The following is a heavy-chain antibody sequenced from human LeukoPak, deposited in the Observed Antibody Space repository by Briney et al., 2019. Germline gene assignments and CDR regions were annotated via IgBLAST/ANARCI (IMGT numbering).Heavy chain of an antibody. D-gene: IGHD4/OR15-4a*01. Sequence: PRGSLRLSCGASGFIFRNYAMSWVRQAPGEGLKWVAGISDNGGGAYYAESLKGRFTISRDNSKNMLYLQMNSLRVEDTAVYYCAKESGPLGAPLYDYWGRGILVTVSS. CDR1: GFIFRNYA. V-gene: IGHV3-23*01. J-gene: IGHJ4*02. CDR3: AKESGPLGAPLYDY. CDR2: ISDNGGGA.